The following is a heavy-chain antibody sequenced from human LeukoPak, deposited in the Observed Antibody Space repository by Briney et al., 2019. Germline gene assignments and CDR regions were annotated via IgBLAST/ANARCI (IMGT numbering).Heavy chain of an antibody. Sequence: PGGSLRLSCAASGFSFSSYGMHWVRQAPGKGLEWVAVVHHGGSERYYADSVKGRFTISRDNSKNTLYVQMDSLRVEDTTVYYCATGSGYYYDHWGQGTLVTVSS. D-gene: IGHD3-22*01. CDR2: VHHGGSER. CDR3: ATGSGYYYDH. J-gene: IGHJ4*02. V-gene: IGHV3-30*02. CDR1: GFSFSSYG.